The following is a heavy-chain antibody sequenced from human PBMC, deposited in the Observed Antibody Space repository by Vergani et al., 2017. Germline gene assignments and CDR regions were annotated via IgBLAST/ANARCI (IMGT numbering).Heavy chain of an antibody. V-gene: IGHV4-38-2*01. J-gene: IGHJ6*03. CDR1: GYSISSGYY. CDR2: IYHSGST. Sequence: QVQLQESGPGLVKPSETLSLTCAVSGYSISSGYYWGWIRQPPGKGLEWIGSIYHSGSTYYNPSLKSRVTISVDTSKNQFSLKLSSVTAADTAVYYCARAQIAAAASWGGSMDVWGKGTTVTVSS. CDR3: ARAQIAAAASWGGSMDV. D-gene: IGHD6-13*01.